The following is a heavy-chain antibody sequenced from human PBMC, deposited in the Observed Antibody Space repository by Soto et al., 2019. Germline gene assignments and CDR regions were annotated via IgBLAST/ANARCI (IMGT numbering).Heavy chain of an antibody. J-gene: IGHJ4*02. Sequence: QVQLVQSGAEVKKPGASVKVSCKTSGYTFMNHYMHWMRQAPGQRLEWMGIINPSGDRINYAEKFEGRGTMTNDTATSTGSRELTSVRLEDAAVYYCARDGGNMWGYFDRWGQGRRVPASS. CDR3: ARDGGNMWGYFDR. CDR1: GYTFMNHY. D-gene: IGHD7-27*01. V-gene: IGHV1-46*01. CDR2: INPSGDRI.